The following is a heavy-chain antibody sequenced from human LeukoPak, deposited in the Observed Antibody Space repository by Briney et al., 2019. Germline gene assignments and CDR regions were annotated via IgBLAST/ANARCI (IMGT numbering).Heavy chain of an antibody. CDR3: ARGGRIRYCSSTSCLKKGDYFDY. J-gene: IGHJ4*02. V-gene: IGHV4-34*01. Sequence: KASETLSLTCAVYGGSFSGYYWSWIRQPPGKGLEWIGEINHSGSTNYNPSLKSRVTISVDTSKNQFSLKQSSVTAADTAVYYCARGGRIRYCSSTSCLKKGDYFDYWGQGTLVTVSS. D-gene: IGHD2-2*01. CDR2: INHSGST. CDR1: GGSFSGYY.